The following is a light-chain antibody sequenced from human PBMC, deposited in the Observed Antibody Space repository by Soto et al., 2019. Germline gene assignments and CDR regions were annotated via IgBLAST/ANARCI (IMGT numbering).Light chain of an antibody. CDR2: LESSGSQ. V-gene: IGLV4-60*03. J-gene: IGLJ3*02. Sequence: QSVLTQSSSASASLGSSVNLTCTLSSGHRSYIIAWHQQQPGKAPRFLMRLESSGSQNKGSGVPDRFSGSSSGAARYLTISNLQSEDEADYCCETWNSNTRVFGGGTKLTVL. CDR3: ETWNSNTRV. CDR1: SGHRSYI.